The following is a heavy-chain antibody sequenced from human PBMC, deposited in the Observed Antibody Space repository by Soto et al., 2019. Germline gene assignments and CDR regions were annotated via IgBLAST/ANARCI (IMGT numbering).Heavy chain of an antibody. CDR1: GFTFSGHG. V-gene: IGHV3-30*18. D-gene: IGHD2-2*01. CDR3: AKEGSRSRYYFDV. J-gene: IGHJ3*01. CDR2: VSNTGSVT. Sequence: HVLLVESGGGVVPPGTSLRLSCAASGFTFSGHGMHWVRQAPGKGLEWVAVVSNTGSVTYYADSVKGRLTISRDNFQNNLSLQMNSLTSEDTAVYYCAKEGSRSRYYFDVWGQGTMVTVSS.